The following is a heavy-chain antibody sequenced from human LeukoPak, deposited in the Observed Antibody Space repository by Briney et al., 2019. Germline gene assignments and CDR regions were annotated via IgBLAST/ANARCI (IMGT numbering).Heavy chain of an antibody. V-gene: IGHV3-48*04. CDR3: ARAYTYSSGWASGY. CDR2: IGRSGDRTT. J-gene: IGHJ4*02. CDR1: GFTFSIYS. D-gene: IGHD6-19*01. Sequence: GGSLRLSCAASGFTFSIYSLNWVRQAPGKGLEWVAYIGRSGDRTTKYADSVKGRFTISRDNAENSLFLQMNSLRAEDTAVYYCARAYTYSSGWASGYWGQGTLVTVSS.